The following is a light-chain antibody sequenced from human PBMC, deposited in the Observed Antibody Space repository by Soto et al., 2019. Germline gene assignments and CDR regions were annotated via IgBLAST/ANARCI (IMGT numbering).Light chain of an antibody. CDR2: DAS. J-gene: IGKJ2*01. CDR1: QSVSSY. Sequence: EIVLTQSPATLSLSPGERATLSCRASQSVSSYLAWYQQKPGQAPRLLSYDASSRATGIPARFSGSGSGTDFTLTISSLEPEDFAVYYCQQRSNWPLYTFGQGTKLEIK. V-gene: IGKV3-11*01. CDR3: QQRSNWPLYT.